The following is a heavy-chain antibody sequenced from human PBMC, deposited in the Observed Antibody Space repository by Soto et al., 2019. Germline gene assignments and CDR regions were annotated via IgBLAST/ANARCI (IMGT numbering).Heavy chain of an antibody. Sequence: QVQLQESGPGLVKPSGTLSLTCAVSGGSISSSNWWSWVRQPPGKGLEWIGEIYHSGSTNYNPSPKXRXTXXVDKSKNQFSLKLSSVTAADTAVYYCARVRVVRGLLGPFDYWGQGTLVTVSS. V-gene: IGHV4-4*02. CDR2: IYHSGST. CDR3: ARVRVVRGLLGPFDY. CDR1: GGSISSSNW. D-gene: IGHD2-15*01. J-gene: IGHJ4*02.